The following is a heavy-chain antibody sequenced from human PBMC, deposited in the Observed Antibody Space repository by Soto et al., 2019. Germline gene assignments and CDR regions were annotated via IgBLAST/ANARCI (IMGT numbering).Heavy chain of an antibody. Sequence: QVQLVESGGGVVQPGRSLRLSCAASGFTFSTYAMHWVRQAPGKGLEWVTIISYDGSSKHYADSVKGRFTISRDNSKNTLYLQMNGLRVEDTAVYYFASPPGYCSGGNCPYFEYWGQGTLVTVAS. CDR3: ASPPGYCSGGNCPYFEY. D-gene: IGHD2-15*01. V-gene: IGHV3-30-3*01. CDR2: ISYDGSSK. J-gene: IGHJ4*02. CDR1: GFTFSTYA.